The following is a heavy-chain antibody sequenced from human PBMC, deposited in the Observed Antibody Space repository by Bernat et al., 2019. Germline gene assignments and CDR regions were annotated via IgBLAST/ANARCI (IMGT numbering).Heavy chain of an antibody. J-gene: IGHJ4*02. CDR1: GGSISGYY. V-gene: IGHV4-59*01. D-gene: IGHD5-12*01. CDR2: IYYSGNT. Sequence: QVQLQESGPGLVKPSETLSLICTVSGGSISGYYWSWIRQPPGKGLEWIGYIYYSGNTNYNPSLKSRVTISVVTSKNQFSLKLRSVTAADTAVYYCVRDHLSGSDYWGQGTLVSVSS. CDR3: VRDHLSGSDY.